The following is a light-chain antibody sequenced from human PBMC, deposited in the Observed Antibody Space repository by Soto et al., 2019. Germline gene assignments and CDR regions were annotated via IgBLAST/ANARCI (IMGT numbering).Light chain of an antibody. CDR2: LGF. CDR3: MQALQAPSA. CDR1: QSLLQSNGYNY. J-gene: IGKJ1*01. Sequence: DIVMTQSPLSLPVTPGEPASISCGSSQSLLQSNGYNYVHWYLQKPGQSPQLLIYLGFNRASGVPDRFSGSGSGTDFTLRISRVEAEDVGVYYCMQALQAPSAFGQGTRVEIK. V-gene: IGKV2-28*01.